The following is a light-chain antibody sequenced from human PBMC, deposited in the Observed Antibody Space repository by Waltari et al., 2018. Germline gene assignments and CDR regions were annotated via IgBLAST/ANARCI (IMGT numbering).Light chain of an antibody. J-gene: IGKJ1*01. V-gene: IGKV3-15*01. CDR1: ESVGSA. CDR2: GAS. CDR3: QQYNYWRT. Sequence: SPDALSVSPGESATLSCRASESVGSALAWYQQRPGQPPRLLIYGASTRATGIPARFSGSGSGTEFTLTISSLQSEDFAVYYCQQYNYWRTFGQGTKVEIK.